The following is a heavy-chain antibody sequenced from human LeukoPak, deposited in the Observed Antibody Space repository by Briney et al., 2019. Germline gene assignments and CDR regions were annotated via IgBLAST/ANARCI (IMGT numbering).Heavy chain of an antibody. CDR2: ISDDGSKK. D-gene: IGHD2-2*01. CDR1: GFTFSSYI. Sequence: GGSLRLSCAASGFTFSSYIMHWVRQAPGKGLEWVAVISDDGSKKSYADYVKGRFTVSRDNSKNTLYLQMNSPRVEDTAVYYCAREGGYCSSTTCYFDSWGQGTLVTVSS. V-gene: IGHV3-30-3*01. CDR3: AREGGYCSSTTCYFDS. J-gene: IGHJ4*02.